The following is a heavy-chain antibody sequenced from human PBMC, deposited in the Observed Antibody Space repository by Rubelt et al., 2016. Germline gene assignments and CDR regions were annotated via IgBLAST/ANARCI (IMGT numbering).Heavy chain of an antibody. V-gene: IGHV1-18*01. CDR1: GYTFTTYG. Sequence: GAAVKVSCKASGYTFTTYGFSWVRQAPGQGLEWMGWISTYNGDTRYAQNLQGRLTMTTDTSTSTAYMELRSLRSDDTAVYYCARTGGVGGYSYGYPLYWGQGTLVTVSS. CDR2: ISTYNGDT. J-gene: IGHJ4*02. D-gene: IGHD5-18*01. CDR3: ARTGGVGGYSYGYPLY.